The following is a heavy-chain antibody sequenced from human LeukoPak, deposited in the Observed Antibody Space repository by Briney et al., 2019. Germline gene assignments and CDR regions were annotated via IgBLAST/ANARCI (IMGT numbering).Heavy chain of an antibody. CDR3: ARADDDYGDYIHDY. CDR1: GYTFTSYG. Sequence: ASVKVSCKASGYTFTSYGISWVRQAPGQGLEWMGWISAYNGNTNYAQKLQGRVTMTTDTSTSTAYMELRSLRSDDTAVYYCARADDDYGDYIHDYWGQGTLVTVSS. J-gene: IGHJ4*02. D-gene: IGHD4-17*01. CDR2: ISAYNGNT. V-gene: IGHV1-18*01.